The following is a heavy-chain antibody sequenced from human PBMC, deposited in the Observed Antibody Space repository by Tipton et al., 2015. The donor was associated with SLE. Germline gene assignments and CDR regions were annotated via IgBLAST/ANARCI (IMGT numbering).Heavy chain of an antibody. D-gene: IGHD3-3*01. CDR3: ARVYDFWSGRYFDY. J-gene: IGHJ4*02. Sequence: TLSLTCTVSGDSINSDGYFWTWIRQPPGKGLEWIGYIYCSGSTYYNPSLQSRLTMSVDTSRNQFSLKLSSVTAADTAVYYCARVYDFWSGRYFDYWGQGTLVTVSS. CDR1: GDSINSDGYF. CDR2: IYCSGST. V-gene: IGHV4-31*03.